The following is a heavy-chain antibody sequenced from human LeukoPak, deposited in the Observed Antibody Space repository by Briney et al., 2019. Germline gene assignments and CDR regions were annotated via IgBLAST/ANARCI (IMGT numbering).Heavy chain of an antibody. CDR3: ARDCNPSGDGYNCLDY. Sequence: PGGSLRLSCEASGFTFSSYSMNWVRQAPGKGLEWVSSISSSSSYIYYADSVKGRFTISRDNAKNSLYLQMNSLRAEDTAVYYCARDCNPSGDGYNCLDYWGQGTLVTVSS. D-gene: IGHD5-24*01. V-gene: IGHV3-21*01. CDR1: GFTFSSYS. J-gene: IGHJ4*02. CDR2: ISSSSSYI.